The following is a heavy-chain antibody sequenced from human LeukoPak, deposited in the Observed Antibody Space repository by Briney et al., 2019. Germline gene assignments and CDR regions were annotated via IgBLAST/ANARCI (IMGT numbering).Heavy chain of an antibody. D-gene: IGHD3-9*01. V-gene: IGHV1-3*01. CDR2: IDAGNGNT. J-gene: IGHJ4*02. CDR1: GDTFTSYA. CDR3: ARTGSLTGYYYFGY. Sequence: ASVKGSCKASGDTFTSYAMHWVRQAPGQRLEWMGWIDAGNGNTKYSQKFQGRVTITRDTAASTAYMELSSLRSEDTAVYYCARTGSLTGYYYFGYWGQGTLVTVSS.